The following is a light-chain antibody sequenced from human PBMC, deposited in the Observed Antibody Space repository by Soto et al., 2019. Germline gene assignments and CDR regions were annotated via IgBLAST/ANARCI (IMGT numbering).Light chain of an antibody. CDR2: GAS. Sequence: EIVLTQSPGTLSLSPGERATLSCRASQSVSSDLAWYQQKPGQAPRLLIFGASTRATGIPARFSGSGSGTEFTLTISSLQSEDFAVYYCQHYNNWPPWTFGPGTKVEIK. CDR3: QHYNNWPPWT. V-gene: IGKV3-15*01. J-gene: IGKJ1*01. CDR1: QSVSSD.